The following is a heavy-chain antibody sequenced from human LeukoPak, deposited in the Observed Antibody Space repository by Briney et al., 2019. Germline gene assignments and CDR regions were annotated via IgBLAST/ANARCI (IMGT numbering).Heavy chain of an antibody. J-gene: IGHJ4*02. Sequence: PSETLSLTCTVSDDSFSSYYWTWIRQPPGKGLEWIGYIYYTGSTNYSPSLKSRVTISLDSSKNQFSLKLTSMTAADTGVYYCARGVEVSSYYFDYWGQGILVTVSS. D-gene: IGHD2-15*01. CDR1: DDSFSSYY. CDR2: IYYTGST. CDR3: ARGVEVSSYYFDY. V-gene: IGHV4-59*01.